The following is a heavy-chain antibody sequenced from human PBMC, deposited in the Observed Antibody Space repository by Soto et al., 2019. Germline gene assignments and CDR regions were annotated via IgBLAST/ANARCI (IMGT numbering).Heavy chain of an antibody. CDR1: GYSISNGYY. Sequence: SETLSLTCTVSGYSISNGYYWAWIRQSPGKGLEWIGSVYQTVSTSYNPSLESRVTILVDIAKNHFSLRLNSVTAADTAVYFSEREKGHSNPFDFWGPGMLVTVSS. D-gene: IGHD4-4*01. J-gene: IGHJ4*02. V-gene: IGHV4-38-2*02. CDR2: VYQTVST. CDR3: EREKGHSNPFDF.